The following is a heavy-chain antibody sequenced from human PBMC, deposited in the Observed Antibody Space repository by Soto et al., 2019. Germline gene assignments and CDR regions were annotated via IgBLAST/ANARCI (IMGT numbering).Heavy chain of an antibody. Sequence: QVQLVQSGAEVKKPGSSVKVSCKASGGTFSSYAISWVRQAPGQGLEWMGGIIPIFGTANYAQKFQDRVTITADESTSTAYTEVSSLSSDDTAVYYCARNPDTNYYCGMDVWGQGTTVTVSS. CDR1: GGTFSSYA. J-gene: IGHJ6*02. CDR3: ARNPDTNYYCGMDV. V-gene: IGHV1-69*12. CDR2: IIPIFGTA.